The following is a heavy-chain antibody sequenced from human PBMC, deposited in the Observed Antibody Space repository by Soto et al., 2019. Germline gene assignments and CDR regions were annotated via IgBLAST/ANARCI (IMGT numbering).Heavy chain of an antibody. D-gene: IGHD5-18*01. V-gene: IGHV3-33*01. CDR1: GFTFSSYG. Sequence: GGSRRLSCAASGFTFSSYGMHWVRQAPGKGLEWVAVIWYDGSNKYYADSVKGRFTISRDNSKNTLYLQMNSLRAEDTAVYYCARDGSDTAMVTGPFDYWGQGTLVTVSS. J-gene: IGHJ4*02. CDR2: IWYDGSNK. CDR3: ARDGSDTAMVTGPFDY.